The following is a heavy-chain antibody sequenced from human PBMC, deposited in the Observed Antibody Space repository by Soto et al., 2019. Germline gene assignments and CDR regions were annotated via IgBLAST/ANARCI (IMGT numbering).Heavy chain of an antibody. CDR1: GYSFTTYW. V-gene: IGHV5-51*01. Sequence: GESLKISCKGSGYSFTTYWIAWVRQMPGKGLEWMEIIYPGDFDTRYSPSFQGQVTISADKSISPAYLQWSSLKASDTAMYYCARRLSPLDPYYFDYWGQGTLVTVSS. J-gene: IGHJ4*02. CDR2: IYPGDFDT. CDR3: ARRLSPLDPYYFDY.